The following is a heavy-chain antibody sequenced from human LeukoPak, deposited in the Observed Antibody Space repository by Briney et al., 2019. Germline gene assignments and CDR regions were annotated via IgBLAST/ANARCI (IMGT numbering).Heavy chain of an antibody. CDR1: GFTFSSYG. Sequence: GGSLRLSCAASGFTFSSYGMHWVRQAPGKGPEWVAFIRYDGSNKYYADSVKGRFTISRDNSKNTLYLQMNSLRAEDTAVHYCAKDPGRGGDSYGHGWFDPWGQGTLVTVSS. V-gene: IGHV3-30*02. D-gene: IGHD5-18*01. CDR2: IRYDGSNK. J-gene: IGHJ5*02. CDR3: AKDPGRGGDSYGHGWFDP.